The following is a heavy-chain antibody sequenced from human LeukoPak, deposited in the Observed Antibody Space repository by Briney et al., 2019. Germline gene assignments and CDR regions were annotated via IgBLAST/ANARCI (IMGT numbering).Heavy chain of an antibody. CDR2: IIPIFGTA. J-gene: IGHJ3*01. Sequence: SVKVSGKASGGTFSSYAICWVRQAPGQGLEWMGGIIPIFGTANYAQKFQGRVTITADESTSTAYMELSSLRSEDTAVYYCAREGRGIAVAGTPVWGQGTMVTVSS. CDR1: GGTFSSYA. CDR3: AREGRGIAVAGTPV. D-gene: IGHD6-19*01. V-gene: IGHV1-69*13.